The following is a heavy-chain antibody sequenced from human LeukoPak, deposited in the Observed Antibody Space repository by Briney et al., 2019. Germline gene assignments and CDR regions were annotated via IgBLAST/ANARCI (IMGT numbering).Heavy chain of an antibody. CDR3: AKDLGNWNSGTPGSY. D-gene: IGHD1-7*01. J-gene: IGHJ4*02. V-gene: IGHV3-23*01. CDR1: GFTFSSYA. CDR2: ISGSGGST. Sequence: GGSLRLSCAASGFTFSSYAMSWVRQAPGKGLEWDSAISGSGGSTYYADSVKGRFTISRDNSKNALYLQMTSLRAEDTAVYYCAKDLGNWNSGTPGSYWGQGTLVTVSS.